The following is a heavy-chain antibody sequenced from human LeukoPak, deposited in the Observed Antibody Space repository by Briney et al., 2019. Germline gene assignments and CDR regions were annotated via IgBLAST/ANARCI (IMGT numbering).Heavy chain of an antibody. CDR1: GGSISTTTNS. V-gene: IGHV4-39*01. CDR3: ARRPIVGSKGFYFDP. J-gene: IGHJ5*02. CDR2: IYYGGSP. D-gene: IGHD1-26*01. Sequence: SETLSLTCNVSGGSISTTTNSWGWAWLCQSPGKGLEWIGSIYYGGSPYYTSSLKSRVTISVDTSKNQFSLNLASLTAADTAVYYCARRPIVGSKGFYFDPWGPGTLVTVSS.